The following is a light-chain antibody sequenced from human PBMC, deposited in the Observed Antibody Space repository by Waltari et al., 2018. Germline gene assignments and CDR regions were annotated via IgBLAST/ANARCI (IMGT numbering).Light chain of an antibody. V-gene: IGLV4-69*01. CDR1: SGHSSNV. CDR2: VNRDGSH. J-gene: IGLJ3*02. CDR3: QTGGHGTWV. Sequence: QLVLTQSPSASASLGASVKLTCTLSSGHSSNVIAGLQQQPEKGPRYLIKVNRDGSHSKGDELPDRFSGSSSGTECYLTISSLQSEDEADYYCQTGGHGTWVFGGGTKLTVL.